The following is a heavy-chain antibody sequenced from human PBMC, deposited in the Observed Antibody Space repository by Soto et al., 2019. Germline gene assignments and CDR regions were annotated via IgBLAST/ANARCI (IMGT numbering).Heavy chain of an antibody. Sequence: SETLSLTCTVSGGSISSGDYYWSWIRQPPGKGLEWIGYIYYSGSTYYNPSLKSRVTISVDTSKNQFSLKLSSVTAADTAVYYCARARAIPAAHTSFDYWGQGTLVTVSS. CDR2: IYYSGST. CDR1: GGSISSGDYY. CDR3: ARARAIPAAHTSFDY. D-gene: IGHD2-2*01. V-gene: IGHV4-30-4*01. J-gene: IGHJ4*02.